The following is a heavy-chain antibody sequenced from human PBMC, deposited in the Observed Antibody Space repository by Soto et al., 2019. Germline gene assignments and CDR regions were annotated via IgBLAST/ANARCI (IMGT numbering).Heavy chain of an antibody. CDR2: ISAYNGNT. CDR1: GYTFTSYG. Sequence: GASVKVSCKASGYTFTSYGISWVRQAPGQGLEWMGWISAYNGNTNYAQKLQGRVTMTTDTSTSTAYMELRSLRSDDTAVYYCASGRGYYDSSGYYLQDFDDWGRGTLVTVAS. D-gene: IGHD3-22*01. V-gene: IGHV1-18*01. CDR3: ASGRGYYDSSGYYLQDFDD. J-gene: IGHJ4*02.